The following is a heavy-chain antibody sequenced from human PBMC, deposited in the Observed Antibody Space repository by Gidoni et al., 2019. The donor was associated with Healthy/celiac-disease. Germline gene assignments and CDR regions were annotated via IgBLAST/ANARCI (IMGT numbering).Heavy chain of an antibody. CDR1: GFTFSSYG. CDR3: AKEYYYDSSGYQYYYYGMDV. J-gene: IGHJ6*02. Sequence: QVQLVESGGGVVQPGRSLRLSCAASGFTFSSYGMPWVRQAPGKGLEGVAVISYDGSNKYYADSVKGRFTISRDNSKNTLYLQMNSLRAEDTAVYYCAKEYYYDSSGYQYYYYGMDVWGQGTTVTVSS. CDR2: ISYDGSNK. V-gene: IGHV3-30*18. D-gene: IGHD3-22*01.